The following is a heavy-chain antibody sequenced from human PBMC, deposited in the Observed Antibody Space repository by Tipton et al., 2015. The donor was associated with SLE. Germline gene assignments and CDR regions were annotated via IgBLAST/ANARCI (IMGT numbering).Heavy chain of an antibody. CDR3: ARGPGDYGFDP. D-gene: IGHD4-17*01. V-gene: IGHV4-59*01. CDR2: IYYSGST. J-gene: IGHJ5*02. Sequence: LRLSCTVSGGSISSYYWSWIRQPPGKGLEWIGCIYYSGSTNYNPSLKSRVTISVDTSQNQYSMKLSSVTAAVSAVYYCARGPGDYGFDPWGQGTLVTVSS. CDR1: GGSISSYY.